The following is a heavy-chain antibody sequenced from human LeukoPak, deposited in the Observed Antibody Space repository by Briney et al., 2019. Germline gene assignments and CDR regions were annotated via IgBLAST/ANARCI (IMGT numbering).Heavy chain of an antibody. CDR1: GFTFSSYA. CDR2: ISYDGSNK. J-gene: IGHJ4*02. Sequence: PGGSLRLSCAASGFTFSSYAMHWVRQAPGKWLEWVAVISYDGSNKYYADSVKGRFTISRDNSKNTLYLQMNSLRAEDTAVYYCARGVDDILTGYLDYWGQGTLVTVSS. CDR3: ARGVDDILTGYLDY. D-gene: IGHD3-9*01. V-gene: IGHV3-30*04.